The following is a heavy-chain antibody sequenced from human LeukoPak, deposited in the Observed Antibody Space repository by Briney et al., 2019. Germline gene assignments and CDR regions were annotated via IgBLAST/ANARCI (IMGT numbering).Heavy chain of an antibody. J-gene: IGHJ4*02. V-gene: IGHV4-31*03. CDR1: GDSISSGGNY. CDR2: IYYSGST. D-gene: IGHD5-12*01. Sequence: PSETLSLTCTVSGDSISSGGNYWSWLRQHPGKGLEWIGYIYYSGSTYYNPSLKSRLTISVDTPENQFSLKLSSVTAADTAVYYCARWGNSGYASGYFDYWGQGTLVTVSS. CDR3: ARWGNSGYASGYFDY.